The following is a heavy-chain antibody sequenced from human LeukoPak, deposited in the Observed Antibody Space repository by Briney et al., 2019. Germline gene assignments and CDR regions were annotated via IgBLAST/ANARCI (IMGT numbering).Heavy chain of an antibody. J-gene: IGHJ4*02. CDR2: IKQDGSEK. D-gene: IGHD2-15*01. Sequence: GGSLRLSCAASGFTFSSYWMSWVRQAPGKGLEWVANIKQDGSEKYYVDSVKGRFTISRDNAKNSLYLQMNSLRAEDTAAYYCAREGLGGGRPPDYWGQGTLVTVSS. V-gene: IGHV3-7*04. CDR1: GFTFSSYW. CDR3: AREGLGGGRPPDY.